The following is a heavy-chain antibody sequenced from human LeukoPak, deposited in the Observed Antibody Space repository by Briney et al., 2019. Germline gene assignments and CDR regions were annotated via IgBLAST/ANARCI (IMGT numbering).Heavy chain of an antibody. Sequence: ASVKVSCKASGYTFTDYYMHWVRQAPGQGLEWMGRINPNSGGTNYAQNFQGRVTLTRDTSISTAYMELNRLTSDDTAVYYCATSIIAARRGFDFWGQRTLVTVSS. CDR3: ATSIIAARRGFDF. D-gene: IGHD6-6*01. V-gene: IGHV1-2*06. CDR2: INPNSGGT. CDR1: GYTFTDYY. J-gene: IGHJ4*02.